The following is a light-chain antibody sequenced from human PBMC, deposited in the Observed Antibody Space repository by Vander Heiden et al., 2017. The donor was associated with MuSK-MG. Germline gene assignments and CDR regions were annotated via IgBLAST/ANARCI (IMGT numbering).Light chain of an antibody. J-gene: IGKJ1*01. CDR3: LQDYNYQCT. Sequence: AFQITQPPSSLSASVGGRITITCRASKGSRNDLGWYQQQQGKDPKLLIYAASSLRSGVPSRFIGSGSGTDFTLTISSLHPEDFATYYCLQDYNYQCTFGQGTKVXIK. V-gene: IGKV1-6*01. CDR2: AAS. CDR1: KGSRND.